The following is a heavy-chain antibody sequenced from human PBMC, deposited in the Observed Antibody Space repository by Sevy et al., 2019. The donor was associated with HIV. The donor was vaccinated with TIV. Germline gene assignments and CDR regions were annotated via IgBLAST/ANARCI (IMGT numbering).Heavy chain of an antibody. CDR2: INPNSGGT. Sequence: ASVKVSCKASGYTFTGYYMHWVRQAPGQGLEWMGWINPNSGGTNYAQKFQGWVTMTRDTSISTAYMELSRLRSDDTAVYYCARERPDDYGDYELDYWGQGTLVTISS. J-gene: IGHJ4*02. CDR1: GYTFTGYY. V-gene: IGHV1-2*04. D-gene: IGHD4-17*01. CDR3: ARERPDDYGDYELDY.